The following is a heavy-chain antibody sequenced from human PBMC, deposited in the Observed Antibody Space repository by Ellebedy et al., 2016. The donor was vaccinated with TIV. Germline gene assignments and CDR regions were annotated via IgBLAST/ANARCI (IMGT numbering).Heavy chain of an antibody. J-gene: IGHJ5*02. D-gene: IGHD1-26*01. Sequence: MPSETLSLTCAVYGGSFNNYYWSWIRQPPGKGLEWIGEVLHSGGTSYKPSLKSRVTVSADTSKNHFSLKLSSVTAADTAVYYCARGEVRRGYRTGIVGARPYWFDPWGQGTLVTVSS. CDR3: ARGEVRRGYRTGIVGARPYWFDP. CDR1: GGSFNNYY. CDR2: VLHSGGT. V-gene: IGHV4-34*01.